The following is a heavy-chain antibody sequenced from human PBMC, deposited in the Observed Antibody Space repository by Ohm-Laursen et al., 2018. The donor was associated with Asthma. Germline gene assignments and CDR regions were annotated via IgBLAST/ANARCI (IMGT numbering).Heavy chain of an antibody. V-gene: IGHV3-23*01. CDR2: VGGDGDIT. D-gene: IGHD3-3*01. CDR3: ARAQEASGLYNSYFDY. CDR1: GYTFSRYS. Sequence: SLRLSCTASGYTFSRYSIHWVRQIPGKGLEWVAVVGGDGDITHYADAVKGRFTISRDNAKSTLYLLLNRLRVEDTAVYYCARAQEASGLYNSYFDYWGQGTLVTVSS. J-gene: IGHJ4*02.